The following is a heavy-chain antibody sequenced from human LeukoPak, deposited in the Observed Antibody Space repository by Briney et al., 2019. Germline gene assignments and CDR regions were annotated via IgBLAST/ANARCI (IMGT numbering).Heavy chain of an antibody. J-gene: IGHJ6*03. CDR1: GFTFDDYG. Sequence: GGSLRLSCAASGFTFDDYGMSWVRQAPGKGLEWVSGINWNGGSTGYADSVKGRFTISRDNAKNSLYLQMNSLRAEDTALYYCAREINTVTSYYYYYYMDVWGKGTTVTVSS. D-gene: IGHD4-11*01. CDR3: AREINTVTSYYYYYYMDV. V-gene: IGHV3-20*04. CDR2: INWNGGST.